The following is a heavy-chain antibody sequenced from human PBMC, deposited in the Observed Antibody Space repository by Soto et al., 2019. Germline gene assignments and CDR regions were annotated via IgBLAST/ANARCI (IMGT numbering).Heavy chain of an antibody. CDR1: GLPFSASA. D-gene: IGHD5-12*01. CDR3: AAPPNRDAYNYDY. J-gene: IGHJ4*02. V-gene: IGHV1-58*01. CDR2: IVVGSGDT. Sequence: QMQLVQSGPEARKPGTSVKVSCKASGLPFSASAVQWVRQARGQRLEWIGWIVVGSGDTNYAPKFQERVTITRDMSTSTAYMELSRLRSEDTAVYYCAAPPNRDAYNYDYWGQGTLVTVSS.